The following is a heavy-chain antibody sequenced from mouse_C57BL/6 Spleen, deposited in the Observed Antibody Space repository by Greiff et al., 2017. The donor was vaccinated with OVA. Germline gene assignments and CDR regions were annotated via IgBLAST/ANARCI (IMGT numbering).Heavy chain of an antibody. V-gene: IGHV1-54*01. D-gene: IGHD1-1*01. J-gene: IGHJ2*01. CDR3: ARVGNYYDGSSPDY. Sequence: QVQLKESGAELVRPGTSVKVSCKASGYAFTNYLIEWVKQRPGQGLEWIGGINPGSGGTNYNGKFKGKATLTADKSSSTAYMQRSILTSEDSAVYFCARVGNYYDGSSPDYWGQGTTLTVSS. CDR1: GYAFTNYL. CDR2: INPGSGGT.